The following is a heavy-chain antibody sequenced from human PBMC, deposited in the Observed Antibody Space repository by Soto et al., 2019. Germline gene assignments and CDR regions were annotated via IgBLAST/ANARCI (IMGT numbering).Heavy chain of an antibody. CDR1: GTSFSGYY. CDR3: ARGRQFYAIDY. D-gene: IGHD2-2*01. J-gene: IGHJ4*02. Sequence: SETLSLTCAVSGTSFSGYYWSWIRQPPGKGLEWIAEINYGGSTNYNPSLKSRVNMSVDTSKNQFSLKVNSVTAADTAVYYCARGRQFYAIDYWGQGTLVTVSS. CDR2: INYGGST. V-gene: IGHV4-34*01.